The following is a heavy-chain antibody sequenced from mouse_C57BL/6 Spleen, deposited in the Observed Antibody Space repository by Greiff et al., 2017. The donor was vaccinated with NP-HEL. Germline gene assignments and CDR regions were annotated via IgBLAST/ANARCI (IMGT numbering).Heavy chain of an antibody. CDR1: GFTITDDY. CDR3: TPLTTVVATRFAY. Sequence: VQLQQSGAELVRPGASVKLSCTASGFTITDDYMHWVKQRPEQGLEWIGRIDPDNGDTDYASKFQGKATITADTSSNTAYLQLSSLTSEDTAVYYCTPLTTVVATRFAYWGQGTLVTVSA. CDR2: IDPDNGDT. J-gene: IGHJ3*01. V-gene: IGHV14-4*01. D-gene: IGHD1-1*01.